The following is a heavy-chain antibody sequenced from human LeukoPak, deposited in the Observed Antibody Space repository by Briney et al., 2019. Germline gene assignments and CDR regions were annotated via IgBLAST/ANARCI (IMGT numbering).Heavy chain of an antibody. D-gene: IGHD6-13*01. V-gene: IGHV6-1*01. CDR2: TYYRSKWYN. Sequence: SQTLSLTCAISGESVSSNTAAWNWSRQSPSRCLELRGTTYYRSKWYNDYAVSVKSRITINPDTSKNQFSLQLNSVTPEDTAVYYCARAVWSSSWNYYYYYMDVWGKGTTVTISS. CDR1: GESVSSNTAA. CDR3: ARAVWSSSWNYYYYYMDV. J-gene: IGHJ6*03.